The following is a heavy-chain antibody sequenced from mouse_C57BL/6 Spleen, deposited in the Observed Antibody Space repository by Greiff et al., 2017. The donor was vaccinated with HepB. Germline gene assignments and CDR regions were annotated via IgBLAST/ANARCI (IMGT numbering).Heavy chain of an antibody. D-gene: IGHD1-1*01. V-gene: IGHV1-54*01. CDR1: GYAFTNYL. J-gene: IGHJ3*01. Sequence: QVQLKESGAELVRPGTSVKVSCKASGYAFTNYLIEWVKQRPGQGLERIGVINPGSGGTNYNEKFKGKATLTADKSSSTAYMQHSSLTSEDSAVYFRAISITTVVEGSFAYWGQGTLVTVSA. CDR2: INPGSGGT. CDR3: AISITTVVEGSFAY.